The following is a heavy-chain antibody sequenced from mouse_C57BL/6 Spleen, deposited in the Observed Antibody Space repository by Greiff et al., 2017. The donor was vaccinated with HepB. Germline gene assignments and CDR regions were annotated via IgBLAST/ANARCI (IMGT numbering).Heavy chain of an antibody. V-gene: IGHV1-55*01. CDR2: IYPGSGST. J-gene: IGHJ4*01. CDR1: GYTFTSYW. Sequence: QVQLQQPGAELVKPGASVKMSCKASGYTFTSYWITWVKQRPGQGLAWIGDIYPGSGSTNYNEKFKSKATLTVATSSSTAYMQLSSLTSEDSAVYYCARRKEISYAMDYWGQGTSVTVSS. CDR3: ARRKEISYAMDY.